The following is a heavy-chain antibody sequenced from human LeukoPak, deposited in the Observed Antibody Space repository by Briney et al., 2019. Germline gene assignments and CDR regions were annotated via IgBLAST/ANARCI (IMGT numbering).Heavy chain of an antibody. D-gene: IGHD3/OR15-3a*01. V-gene: IGHV3-66*02. Sequence: PGRSLRLFRPASAFSVSSNYISSVRHAPGKGLEWVSFIYIGGDSYYGSSVKGRFTIPRDNSKNTLFLQMNFLSTKDTAMYSIGISIMILGIIDYWGEGSLVSASS. J-gene: IGHJ4*02. CDR1: AFSVSSNY. CDR3: GISIMILGIIDY. CDR2: IYIGGDS.